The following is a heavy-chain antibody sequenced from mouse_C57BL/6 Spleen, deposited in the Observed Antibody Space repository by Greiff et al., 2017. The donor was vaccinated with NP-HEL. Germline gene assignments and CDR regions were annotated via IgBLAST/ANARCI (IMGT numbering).Heavy chain of an antibody. CDR3: ARWLLSYYYFDY. Sequence: EVQVVESGPGLVRPSQSLSLTCSVTGYSITSGYYWNWIRQFPGNKLEWMGYISYDGSNNYNPSLKNRISITRDTSKNQFFLKLNSVTTEDTATYYCARWLLSYYYFDYWGQGTTLTVSS. V-gene: IGHV3-6*01. D-gene: IGHD2-3*01. J-gene: IGHJ2*01. CDR2: ISYDGSN. CDR1: GYSITSGYY.